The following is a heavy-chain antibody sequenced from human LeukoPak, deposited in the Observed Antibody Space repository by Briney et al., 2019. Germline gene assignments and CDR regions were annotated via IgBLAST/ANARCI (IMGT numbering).Heavy chain of an antibody. Sequence: SETLSLTCTVSGGSISSSSYYWSWIRQPPGKGLEWIGEINHSGSTNYNPSLKSRVTISVDTSKNQFSLKLSSVTAADTAVYYCARGSGIPNPTGDIVVVPAAMHFDYWGQGTLVTVSS. CDR2: INHSGST. CDR1: GGSISSSSYY. J-gene: IGHJ4*02. D-gene: IGHD2-2*01. CDR3: ARGSGIPNPTGDIVVVPAAMHFDY. V-gene: IGHV4-39*07.